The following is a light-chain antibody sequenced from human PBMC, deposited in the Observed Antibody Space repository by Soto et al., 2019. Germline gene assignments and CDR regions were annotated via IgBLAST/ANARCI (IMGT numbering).Light chain of an antibody. CDR3: LQYNSYFRT. V-gene: IGKV1-5*01. Sequence: DIQMTQSPSTLSASVGDRVTITCRASQSISSWLAWYQQKPGKAPKLLIYDASSLESGVPSRFSGSGSGTXXXXXXXXXXXXXFATYYCLQYNSYFRTFGQXTKVEIK. CDR1: QSISSW. J-gene: IGKJ1*01. CDR2: DAS.